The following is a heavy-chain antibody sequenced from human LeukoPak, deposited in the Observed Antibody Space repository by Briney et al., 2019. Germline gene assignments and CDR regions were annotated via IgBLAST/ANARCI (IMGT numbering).Heavy chain of an antibody. D-gene: IGHD6-19*01. CDR3: AARNSNGWYWDY. CDR1: RFTFSSYA. J-gene: IGHJ4*02. V-gene: IGHV3-23*01. Sequence: GESLRLSCAASRFTFSSYAMSWVRQAPGKGLEWVSAISGSGGTTYNADSVKGRFTISRDNSKNTLYLQLNSLRAEDTAVYYCAARNSNGWYWDYWGQGTLVTVSS. CDR2: ISGSGGTT.